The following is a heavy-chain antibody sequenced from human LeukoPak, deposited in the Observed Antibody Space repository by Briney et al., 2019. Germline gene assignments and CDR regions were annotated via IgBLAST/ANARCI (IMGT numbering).Heavy chain of an antibody. CDR1: GFTLSSYA. J-gene: IGHJ6*03. CDR3: AKVMKGSERLTMVRGVIIKTAGLYYMDV. CDR2: ISASGGST. Sequence: PGGSLRLSCAASGFTLSSYAMSWVRQAPGKGLEWVSSISASGGSTNYADSVKGRFTISRDNSKNTVYLQMNSLRAKDTAVYYCAKVMKGSERLTMVRGVIIKTAGLYYMDVWGKGTTVTVSS. D-gene: IGHD3-10*01. V-gene: IGHV3-23*01.